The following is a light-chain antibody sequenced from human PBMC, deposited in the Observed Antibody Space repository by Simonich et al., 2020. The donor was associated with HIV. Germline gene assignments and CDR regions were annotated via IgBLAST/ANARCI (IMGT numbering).Light chain of an antibody. V-gene: IGKV4-1*01. CDR1: QSVLYSSNNKNY. CDR2: WAS. CDR3: QQYDNWPT. J-gene: IGKJ4*01. Sequence: DIVMTQSPDSLAVSLGERATINCKSSQSVLYSSNNKNYLAWYQQKPGQPPKLLIYWASTRESGVPDRFSGSGSGTDFTLTISSLQSEDLAVYYCQQYDNWPTFGGGTRVEIK.